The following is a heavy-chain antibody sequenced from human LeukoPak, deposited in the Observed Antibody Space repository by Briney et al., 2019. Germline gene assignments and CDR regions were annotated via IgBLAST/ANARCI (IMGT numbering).Heavy chain of an antibody. CDR1: GFTFTSFE. J-gene: IGHJ6*04. V-gene: IGHV3-48*03. Sequence: GGSLRLSCAASGFTFTSFEMNWVRQAPGKGLEWVSYISSSGSTIYYADSVKGRFTISRDNAKNSLYLQMNSLRAEDTAVYYCAELGITMIGGVWGKGTTVTISS. CDR3: AELGITMIGGV. D-gene: IGHD3-10*02. CDR2: ISSSGSTI.